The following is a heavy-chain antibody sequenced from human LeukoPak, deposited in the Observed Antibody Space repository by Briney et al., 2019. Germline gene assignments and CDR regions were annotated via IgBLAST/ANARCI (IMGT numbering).Heavy chain of an antibody. J-gene: IGHJ4*02. CDR1: GGSISGYF. CDR2: IYCSGSN. CDR3: AREPTSGREPTSGRPLDY. Sequence: SETLSLTCTGSGGSISGYFWGWIRQPAGKGLEWIGRIYCSGSNNYNPSHKSRVPMSLDTSKNHLSLNLSSVTAADTAVHYCAREPTSGREPTSGRPLDYWGQGTLVTVSS. D-gene: IGHD5-12*01. V-gene: IGHV4-4*07.